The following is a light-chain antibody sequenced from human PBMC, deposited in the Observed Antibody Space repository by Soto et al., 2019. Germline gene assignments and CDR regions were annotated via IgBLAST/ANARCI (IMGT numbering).Light chain of an antibody. CDR1: SSDVGGYNY. Sequence: QSVLTQHASVSGSPGQSITISCTGTSSDVGGYNYVSWYQQHPGKAPKLMIYEVSKRPSGVPDRFSGSKSGNTASLTVSGLQAEDEADYYCNSYAGSNNWVFGGGTKLTVL. J-gene: IGLJ3*02. CDR3: NSYAGSNNWV. CDR2: EVS. V-gene: IGLV2-8*01.